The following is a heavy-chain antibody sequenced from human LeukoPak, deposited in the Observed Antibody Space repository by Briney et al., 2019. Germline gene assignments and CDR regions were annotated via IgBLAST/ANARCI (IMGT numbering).Heavy chain of an antibody. CDR2: ISGSGGST. D-gene: IGHD3-9*01. Sequence: VXQAPGXGLEWVSAISGSGGSTYYADSVKGRFTISRDNSKNSLYLQMNSLRAEDTAVYYCAKDPANYDILTDYYYWGQGTLVTVSS. CDR3: AKDPANYDILTDYYY. V-gene: IGHV3-23*01. J-gene: IGHJ4*02.